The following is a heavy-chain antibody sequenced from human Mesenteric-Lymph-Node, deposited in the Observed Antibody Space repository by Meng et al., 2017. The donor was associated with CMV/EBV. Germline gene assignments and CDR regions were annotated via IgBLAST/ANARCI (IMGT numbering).Heavy chain of an antibody. CDR1: GGSFSGYY. V-gene: IGHV4-34*01. CDR2: IEQSGST. CDR3: ARRRRDADYGWYFDV. Sequence: SQTPSLTGAVYGGSFSGYYWSWIRHSPIMGLEWMGEIEQSGSTNYNPSLKSRVTISVDTSKNQFSLKLKSVTAANTTVYYCARRRRDADYGWYFDVWGRGTLVTVSS. D-gene: IGHD4-17*01. J-gene: IGHJ2*01.